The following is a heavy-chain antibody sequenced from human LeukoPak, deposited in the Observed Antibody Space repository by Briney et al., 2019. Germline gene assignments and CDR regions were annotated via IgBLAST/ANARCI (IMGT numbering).Heavy chain of an antibody. J-gene: IGHJ3*02. CDR2: ISAYNGNT. CDR1: GYSFSTYG. CDR3: ARDSLRFLEWLFGEDI. V-gene: IGHV1-18*01. Sequence: ASVRVSCKASGYSFSTYGIMWMRQAPGQGLEWMGWISAYNGNTNYAQKLQDRLTLTTDTSTSTAYMELRSLRSDDTAVYYCARDSLRFLEWLFGEDIWGQGTMVTVSS. D-gene: IGHD3-3*01.